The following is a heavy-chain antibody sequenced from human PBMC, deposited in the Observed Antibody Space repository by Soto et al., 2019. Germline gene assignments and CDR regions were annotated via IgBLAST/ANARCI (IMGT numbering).Heavy chain of an antibody. CDR3: ARVATL. CDR1: GFTFSNYY. CDR2: IKHDGTEE. J-gene: IGHJ4*02. Sequence: EEQLVESGGGLVQPGGSLRLSCAASGFTFSNYYMTWVRQAPGKGLEWVANIKHDGTEEYYVDSVKGRFTISRDNTKNSLYLQMNSLRAEDTAMYYCARVATLWGQGTLVTVSS. V-gene: IGHV3-7*01.